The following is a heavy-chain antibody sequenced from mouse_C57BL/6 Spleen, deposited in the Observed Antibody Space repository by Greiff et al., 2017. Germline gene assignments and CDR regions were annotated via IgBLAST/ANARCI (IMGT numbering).Heavy chain of an antibody. CDR3: TRSFGYDKGYYAMDY. J-gene: IGHJ4*01. CDR1: GYTFTDYE. Sequence: QVQLQQSGAELVRPGASVTLSCKASGYTFTDYEMHWVKQTPVHGLEWIGAIDPETGGTAYNQKFKGKAILTADKSSSTAYMELRSLTSEDSAVYYCTRSFGYDKGYYAMDYWGQGTSVTVSS. V-gene: IGHV1-15*01. CDR2: IDPETGGT. D-gene: IGHD2-2*01.